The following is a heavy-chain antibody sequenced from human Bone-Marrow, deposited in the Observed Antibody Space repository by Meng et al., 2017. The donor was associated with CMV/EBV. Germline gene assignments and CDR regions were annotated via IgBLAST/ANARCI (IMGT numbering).Heavy chain of an antibody. Sequence: ASVKVSCKASGYTFTNCFIHWVRQAPGQGLEWMARINPSGDSTTYAQKFQGRVTLTRDTSTTTASLELTSLTAEDTAVYYCARDLAEEYQLLYNTAEKPYYYYGMDVWGQGTTVTVSS. CDR3: ARDLAEEYQLLYNTAEKPYYYYGMDV. J-gene: IGHJ6*02. V-gene: IGHV1-46*01. CDR1: GYTFTNCF. CDR2: INPSGDST. D-gene: IGHD2-2*02.